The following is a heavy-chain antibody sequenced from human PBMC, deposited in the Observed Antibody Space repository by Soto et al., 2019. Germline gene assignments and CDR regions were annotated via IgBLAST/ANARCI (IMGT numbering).Heavy chain of an antibody. D-gene: IGHD3-22*01. J-gene: IGHJ4*02. CDR2: LYYSKIT. CDR1: GGPMSRYY. V-gene: IGHV4-59*08. Sequence: SETLSLTCTVSGGPMSRYYWSWIRQFPGKELQWIGYLYYSKITIYSPSLKSRVAISVDTSKNQFSLELRSVTAADTAVYYCARGVWTMTRGAYYFDYWGQGSQVTVSS. CDR3: ARGVWTMTRGAYYFDY.